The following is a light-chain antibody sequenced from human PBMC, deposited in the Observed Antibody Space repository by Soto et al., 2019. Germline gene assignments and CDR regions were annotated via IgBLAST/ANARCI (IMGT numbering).Light chain of an antibody. Sequence: EIVMTQSPDCLAVSLGERATINCKSSQSVLSSSNNKNYLDWYQQRPGQPPKLLISWASTRESGVPDRFSGSGSGTDFTLTISSLQAEDVAIYYCQQYYSIPRTIAGGTKVEIK. J-gene: IGKJ4*01. CDR3: QQYYSIPRT. V-gene: IGKV4-1*01. CDR2: WAS. CDR1: QSVLSSSNNKNY.